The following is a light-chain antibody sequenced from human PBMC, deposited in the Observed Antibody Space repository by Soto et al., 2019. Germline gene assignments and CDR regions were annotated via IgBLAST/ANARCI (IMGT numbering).Light chain of an antibody. J-gene: IGKJ4*01. CDR3: QQFNAYPLT. Sequence: DIQLTQSPSFLSASVGDRVTISCRASQGISDYLAWYQQKPGKAPKLLIYGASTLQSGVPSRFSGSASGTEFTLTISSLQPEDFATYFCQQFNAYPLTFGGGTRLEIK. CDR1: QGISDY. CDR2: GAS. V-gene: IGKV1-9*01.